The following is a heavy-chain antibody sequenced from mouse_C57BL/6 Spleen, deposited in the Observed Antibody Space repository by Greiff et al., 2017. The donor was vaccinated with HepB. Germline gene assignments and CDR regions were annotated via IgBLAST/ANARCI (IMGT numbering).Heavy chain of an antibody. CDR1: GYTFTSYW. D-gene: IGHD1-1*01. CDR3: ARRKDYYGSSWYFDV. Sequence: QVQLQQPGAELVRPGSSVKLSCKASGYTFTSYWMHWVKQRPIQGLEWIGNIDPSDSETHYNQKFKDKATLTVDKSSSTAYMQLSSLTSEDSAVYYCARRKDYYGSSWYFDVWGTGTTVTVSS. V-gene: IGHV1-52*01. CDR2: IDPSDSET. J-gene: IGHJ1*03.